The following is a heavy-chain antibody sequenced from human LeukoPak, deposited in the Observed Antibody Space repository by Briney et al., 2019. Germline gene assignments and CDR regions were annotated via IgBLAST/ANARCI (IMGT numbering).Heavy chain of an antibody. D-gene: IGHD3-22*01. CDR1: GFSFSSYG. Sequence: VGSLRLSCAASGFSFSSYGMHWVRQGPGKGLEWGAVILYNGTNKYYVDSVKGRFTISRDTSEITLYLQMNSLRPEDTAVYYCAKNRTYYDSSPYFDYWGQGTLVTVSS. CDR3: AKNRTYYDSSPYFDY. V-gene: IGHV3-30*18. CDR2: ILYNGTNK. J-gene: IGHJ4*02.